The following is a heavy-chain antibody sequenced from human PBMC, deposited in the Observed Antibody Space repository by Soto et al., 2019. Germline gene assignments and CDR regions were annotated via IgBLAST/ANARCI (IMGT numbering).Heavy chain of an antibody. CDR3: ARTTAVPNTLRSRYFFDY. CDR2: VYYSGTT. V-gene: IGHV4-61*01. J-gene: IGHJ4*02. D-gene: IGHD4-17*01. Sequence: PETLSLTCSVSGGSVSDKTYYWSWIRQPPGKRLEWIGYVYYSGTTNYNPSLKSRVTISVDLSKNRFSLRLSSVTTADTALYYCARTTAVPNTLRSRYFFDYWGQGTLVTVSS. CDR1: GGSVSDKTYY.